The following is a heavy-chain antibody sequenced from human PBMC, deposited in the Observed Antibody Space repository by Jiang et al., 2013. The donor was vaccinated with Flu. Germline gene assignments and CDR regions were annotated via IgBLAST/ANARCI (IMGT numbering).Heavy chain of an antibody. CDR3: ARVPGDFWSGSNDY. CDR2: IIPILGIA. D-gene: IGHD3-3*01. CDR1: GGTFSSYT. Sequence: EVKKPGSSVRVACKFSGGTFSSYTISWVRQAPGQGLEWMGRIIPILGIANYAQKFQGRVTITADKSTSTAYMELSSLRSEDTAVYYCARVPGDFWSGSNDYWGQGTLVTVSS. J-gene: IGHJ4*02. V-gene: IGHV1-69*02.